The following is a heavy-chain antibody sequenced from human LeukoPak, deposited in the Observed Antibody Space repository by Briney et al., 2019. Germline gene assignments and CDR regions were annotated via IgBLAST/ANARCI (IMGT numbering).Heavy chain of an antibody. CDR3: ARHRAVAGYFDY. Sequence: SETLSLTCTVSGGSISSYYWSWIRQPPGKGLEWIGYIYYSGSTNYNPSLKSRVTISVDTSKNQFSLKLSSVTAADTAVYYCARHRAVAGYFDYWGQGTLVTVSS. J-gene: IGHJ4*02. CDR2: IYYSGST. D-gene: IGHD6-19*01. V-gene: IGHV4-59*08. CDR1: GGSISSYY.